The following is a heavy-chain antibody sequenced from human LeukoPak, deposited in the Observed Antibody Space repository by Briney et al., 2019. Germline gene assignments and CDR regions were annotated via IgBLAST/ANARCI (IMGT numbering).Heavy chain of an antibody. CDR2: LTGNGDRT. D-gene: IGHD1/OR15-1a*01. J-gene: IGHJ4*02. CDR1: GFTFSSHV. CDR3: ATVSRGNNLDIIFDY. V-gene: IGHV3-23*01. Sequence: PGGSLRLSCAASGFTFSSHVMNWVRQAPGKGLEWVSSLTGNGDRTFYTDSVKGRFTSSRDSSKDTLYLQMNSLRAEDTAVYYCATVSRGNNLDIIFDYWGQGTLVIVSS.